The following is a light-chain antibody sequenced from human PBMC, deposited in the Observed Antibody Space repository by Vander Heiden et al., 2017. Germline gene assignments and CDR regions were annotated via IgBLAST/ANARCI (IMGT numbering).Light chain of an antibody. CDR1: SSDVGTYDF. CDR2: EVN. J-gene: IGLJ1*01. V-gene: IGLV2-8*01. CDR3: SSYAGNYIYV. Sequence: QSALTQPPPASGSPGPSVTISCTGTSSDVGTYDFVSWYQQHPGKVPKLIIYEVNKRPSGVPDRFSGSKSGYTASLTVSGLQAEDEADYYCSSYAGNYIYVFGSGTKVTVL.